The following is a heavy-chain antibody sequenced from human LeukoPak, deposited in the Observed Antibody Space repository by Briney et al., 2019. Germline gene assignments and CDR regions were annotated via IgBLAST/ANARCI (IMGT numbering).Heavy chain of an antibody. CDR2: IYTSGST. CDR3: ARGTGGGSYSHYYYGMDV. Sequence: SETLSLTCTVSGGSISSYYWSWIRQPAGKGLEWIGRIYTSGSTNYNPSLKSRVTMSVDTSKNQFSLKLSSVTAADTAVYYCARGTGGGSYSHYYYGMDVWGQGTTVTVSS. J-gene: IGHJ6*02. V-gene: IGHV4-4*07. D-gene: IGHD1-26*01. CDR1: GGSISSYY.